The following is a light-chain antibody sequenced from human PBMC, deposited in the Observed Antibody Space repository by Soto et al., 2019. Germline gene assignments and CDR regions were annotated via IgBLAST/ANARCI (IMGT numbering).Light chain of an antibody. CDR3: SSYTITSTYV. V-gene: IGLV2-14*01. Sequence: QSVLTQPASVSGSPGQSITISCTGTSSDVGGYNYVSWYQQHPGKAPKLMIYEVSDRPSGVSNRFSGSKSGNTASLTISGLQAEDEADYYCSSYTITSTYVFGPGTKVIVL. CDR2: EVS. CDR1: SSDVGGYNY. J-gene: IGLJ1*01.